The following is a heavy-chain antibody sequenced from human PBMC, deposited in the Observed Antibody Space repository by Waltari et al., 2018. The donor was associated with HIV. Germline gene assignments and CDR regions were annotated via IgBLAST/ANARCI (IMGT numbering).Heavy chain of an antibody. CDR1: GFTFGDYA. V-gene: IGHV3-49*04. CDR2: IRSKAYGGTT. CDR3: TRDKRQQLAYNWFDP. J-gene: IGHJ5*02. Sequence: EVQLVESGGGLVQPGRSLRLSCTASGFTFGDYAMSWVRQAPGKGLEWVGFIRSKAYGGTTEYAASVKGRFTISRDDSKSIAYLQMNSLKTEDTAVYYCTRDKRQQLAYNWFDPWGQGTLVTVSS. D-gene: IGHD6-13*01.